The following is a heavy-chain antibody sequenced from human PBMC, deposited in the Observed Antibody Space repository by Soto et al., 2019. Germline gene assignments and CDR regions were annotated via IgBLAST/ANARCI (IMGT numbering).Heavy chain of an antibody. V-gene: IGHV4-34*01. D-gene: IGHD3-9*01. Sequence: SETLSLTCAVYGGSFSGYYWSWIRQPPGKGLEWIGEINHSGSTNYKPSLKRPFTISVETSKNQFSLKLSSVTAADTAVYYCARVAPNFDILTGYSYYYSYGMDVWGQGTTVTVSS. J-gene: IGHJ6*02. CDR1: GGSFSGYY. CDR3: ARVAPNFDILTGYSYYYSYGMDV. CDR2: INHSGST.